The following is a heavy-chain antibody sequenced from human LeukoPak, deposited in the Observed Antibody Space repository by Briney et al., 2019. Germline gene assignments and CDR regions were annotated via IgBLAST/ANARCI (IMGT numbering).Heavy chain of an antibody. CDR2: INPNSGGT. V-gene: IGHV1-2*02. D-gene: IGHD1-26*01. J-gene: IGHJ4*02. Sequence: ASVKVSCKASGYTFTSYDINWVRQAPGQGLEWMGWINPNSGGTNYAQKFQGRVTMTRDTSISTAYMELSRLRSDDTAVYYCARDLVREGGSYVLSSYWGQGTLVTVSS. CDR3: ARDLVREGGSYVLSSY. CDR1: GYTFTSYD.